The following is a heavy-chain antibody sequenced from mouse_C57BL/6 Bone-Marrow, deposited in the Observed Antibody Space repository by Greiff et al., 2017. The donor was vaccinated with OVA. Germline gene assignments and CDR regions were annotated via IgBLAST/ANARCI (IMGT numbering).Heavy chain of an antibody. CDR3: AREGTVVPFAY. CDR2: INPSTGGT. J-gene: IGHJ3*01. CDR1: GYSFTGYF. Sequence: EVQLQQSGPELVKPGASVKISCKASGYSFTGYFMNWVKQSPEKSLEWIGEINPSTGGTTYNQTFKAKATLTVDKSSSTAYMQLKSLTSEDSAVYYCAREGTVVPFAYWGQGTLVTVSA. V-gene: IGHV1-42*01. D-gene: IGHD1-1*01.